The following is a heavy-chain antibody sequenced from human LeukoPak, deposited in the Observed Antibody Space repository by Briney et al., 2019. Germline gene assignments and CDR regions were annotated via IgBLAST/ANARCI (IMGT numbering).Heavy chain of an antibody. CDR1: GFDFSNYW. CDR3: TRTPDGVDY. Sequence: GGSLRLPCAASGFDFSNYWMTWVRQAPGKGLEWVANIKEDGSEIFYVDSVKGRFTISRDNARNSLYLQMNSLRAEDTAVYYCTRTPDGVDYWGQGTLVTVSS. CDR2: IKEDGSEI. V-gene: IGHV3-7*01. D-gene: IGHD3-10*01. J-gene: IGHJ4*02.